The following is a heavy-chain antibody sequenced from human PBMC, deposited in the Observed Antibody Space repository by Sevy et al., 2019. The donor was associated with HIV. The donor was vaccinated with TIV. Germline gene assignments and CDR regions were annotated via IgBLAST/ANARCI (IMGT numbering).Heavy chain of an antibody. J-gene: IGHJ6*02. D-gene: IGHD6-13*01. CDR1: GFTFSSYT. V-gene: IGHV3-21*01. CDR3: ARESASGTPGGVYYYYYNMDV. CDR2: ISSSSSYI. Sequence: GGSLRLSCAVSGFTFSSYTMNWVRQAPGKGLEWVSSISSSSSYIYYADSVKGRFTISRDNAKNSLYLQMNSLRAEDTAVYYCARESASGTPGGVYYYYYNMDVWGQGTTVTVSS.